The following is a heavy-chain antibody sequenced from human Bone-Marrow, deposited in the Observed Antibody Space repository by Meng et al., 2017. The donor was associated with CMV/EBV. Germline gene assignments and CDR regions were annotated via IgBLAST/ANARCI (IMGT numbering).Heavy chain of an antibody. V-gene: IGHV1-69*10. Sequence: SVKVSCKASGGTFSSYAINWVRQAPGQGLECMGGIIPILGITKYAQKFQGRVTITADKSTSTAYPELSSLRSEDTAVYYCTRSTYSSGLFDYGGQGTLVTVS. CDR3: TRSTYSSGLFDY. CDR1: GGTFSSYA. CDR2: IIPILGIT. J-gene: IGHJ4*02. D-gene: IGHD6-19*01.